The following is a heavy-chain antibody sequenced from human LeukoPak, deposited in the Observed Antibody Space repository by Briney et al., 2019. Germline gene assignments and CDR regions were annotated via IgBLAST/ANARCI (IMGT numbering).Heavy chain of an antibody. J-gene: IGHJ5*02. V-gene: IGHV1-18*01. CDR2: ISAYNGNT. CDR1: GYTFTSYG. Sequence: ASVKVSCKASGYTFTSYGISWVRQAPGQGLEWMGWISAYNGNTNYVQKLQGRVSMTTDTSTSTAYMELRSLRSDDTAVYYCARTPRRAATRSPYHWFDPWGQGTLVTVSS. D-gene: IGHD2-15*01. CDR3: ARTPRRAATRSPYHWFDP.